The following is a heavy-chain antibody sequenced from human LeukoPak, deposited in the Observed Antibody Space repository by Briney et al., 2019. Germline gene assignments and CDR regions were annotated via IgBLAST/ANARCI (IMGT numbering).Heavy chain of an antibody. CDR1: GYTFTVYY. V-gene: IGHV1-2*02. CDR2: INPNSGGT. D-gene: IGHD3-10*01. Sequence: ASVRVSSEASGYTFTVYYMHWVRQAPGQGREWMGWINPNSGGTNYAQKFERRVTMTRDTSISTAYMELSRLRSDDTAVYYCASGAWFGEFHPLDYWGQGTLVTVSS. CDR3: ASGAWFGEFHPLDY. J-gene: IGHJ4*02.